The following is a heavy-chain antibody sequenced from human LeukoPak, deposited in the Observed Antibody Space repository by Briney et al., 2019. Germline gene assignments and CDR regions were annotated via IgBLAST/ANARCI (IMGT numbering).Heavy chain of an antibody. V-gene: IGHV3-48*03. D-gene: IGHD2-2*01. J-gene: IGHJ4*02. CDR2: ISSSGSTI. CDR1: GFTFSSYE. Sequence: GGALRLSCAASGFTFSSYEMNWVREAPGKGLEWVSYISSSGSTIYYADSVKGRFTISRDNAQNSLYLQMNSLKAEDTAVYYCARSGYCSSTSCYEGNFDYWGQGTLVTVSS. CDR3: ARSGYCSSTSCYEGNFDY.